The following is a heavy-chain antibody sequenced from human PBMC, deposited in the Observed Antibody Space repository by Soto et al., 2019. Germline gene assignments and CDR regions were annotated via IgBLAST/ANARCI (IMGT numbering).Heavy chain of an antibody. V-gene: IGHV4-31*03. J-gene: IGHJ3*02. CDR2: IYYSGST. CDR3: ARDSPQRFDSSGYINEDAFDI. CDR1: GGSISSGGYY. Sequence: PSETLSLTCTVSGGSISSGGYYWSWIRQHPGKGLEWTGYIYYSGSTYYNPSLKSRVTISVDTSKNKFSLKLSSVTAADTAVYYCARDSPQRFDSSGYINEDAFDIWGQGTMVTVSS. D-gene: IGHD3-22*01.